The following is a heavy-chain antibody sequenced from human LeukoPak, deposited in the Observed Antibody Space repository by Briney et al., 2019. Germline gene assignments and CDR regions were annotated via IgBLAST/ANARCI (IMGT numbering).Heavy chain of an antibody. Sequence: ASVKVSCKASGYTFTSYGISWVRQAPGQGLEWMGWISAYNGNTNYAQKLQGRVTMTRDTSTSTVYMELSSLRSEDTAVYYCARDLRSSSNYYYYYMDVWGKGTTVTVSS. CDR3: ARDLRSSSNYYYYYMDV. CDR1: GYTFTSYG. D-gene: IGHD6-6*01. J-gene: IGHJ6*03. CDR2: ISAYNGNT. V-gene: IGHV1-18*01.